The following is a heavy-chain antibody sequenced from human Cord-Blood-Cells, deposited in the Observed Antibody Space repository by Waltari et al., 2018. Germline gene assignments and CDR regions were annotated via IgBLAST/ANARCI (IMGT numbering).Heavy chain of an antibody. D-gene: IGHD3-3*01. V-gene: IGHV3-74*01. J-gene: IGHJ6*02. CDR1: GGTFSSYW. CDR2: INSDGSST. CDR3: ARDLGDFGVDGMDV. Sequence: EVQLVESGGGLVQPGGSLRLACAASGGTFSSYWMRWGSQAPGKGRGWVSRINSDGSSTSYADSVKGRFTISRDNAKNTLYLQMNSLRAEDTAVYYCARDLGDFGVDGMDVWGQGTTVTVSS.